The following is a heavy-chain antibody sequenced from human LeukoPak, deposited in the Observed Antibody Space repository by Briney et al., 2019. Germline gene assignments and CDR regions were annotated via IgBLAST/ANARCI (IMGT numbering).Heavy chain of an antibody. CDR1: GGSISSGGYY. CDR2: IYYSGST. CDR3: ARHAEYYYDSRPPDAFDI. D-gene: IGHD3-22*01. Sequence: SETLSLTCTVSGGSISSGGYYWSWIRQPPGKGLEWLGYIYYSGSTNYNPSLKSRVTISVDTSKNQFSLKLSSVTAADTAVYYCARHAEYYYDSRPPDAFDIWGQGTMVTVSS. J-gene: IGHJ3*02. V-gene: IGHV4-61*08.